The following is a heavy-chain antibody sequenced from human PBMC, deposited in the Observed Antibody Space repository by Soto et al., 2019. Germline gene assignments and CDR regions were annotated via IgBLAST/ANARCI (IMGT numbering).Heavy chain of an antibody. CDR1: GGTFSSYT. CDR2: IIPILGIA. J-gene: IGHJ5*02. V-gene: IGHV1-69*02. Sequence: QVQLVQSGAEVKKPGSSVKVSCKASGGTFSSYTISWVRQAPGQGLEWMGRIIPILGIANYAQKFQGRVTITADKSTSTAYMDLSSLRSEDTAVYYCASLYCSSTSSYDTWFDPWGQGTLVTVSS. CDR3: ASLYCSSTSSYDTWFDP. D-gene: IGHD2-2*01.